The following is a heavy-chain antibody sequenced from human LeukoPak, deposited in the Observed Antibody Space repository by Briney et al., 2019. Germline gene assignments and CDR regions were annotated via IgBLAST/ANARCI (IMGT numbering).Heavy chain of an antibody. Sequence: ASVKVSCKASGYTFTSYYMHWVRQAPGQGLEWMGITNPSGGSTSYAQKFQGRVTMTTDTSTSTAYMELRSLRSDDTAVYYCARDWITYYYDSSGYYYGNWFDPWGQGTLVTVSS. CDR1: GYTFTSYY. CDR3: ARDWITYYYDSSGYYYGNWFDP. D-gene: IGHD3-22*01. V-gene: IGHV1-46*01. CDR2: TNPSGGST. J-gene: IGHJ5*02.